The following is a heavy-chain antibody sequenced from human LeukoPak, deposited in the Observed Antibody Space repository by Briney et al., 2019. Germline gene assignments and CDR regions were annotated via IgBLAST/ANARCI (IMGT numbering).Heavy chain of an antibody. V-gene: IGHV3-21*01. D-gene: IGHD2-15*01. Sequence: PGGSLRLSCAASGFTFSSYSMNWVRQAPGKGLEWVSSISSSSSYIYYADSVKGRFTISRANAKNSLYLQMNSLRAEDTAVYYCARGKTGGVVVAPPDYWGQGTLVTVSS. CDR1: GFTFSSYS. CDR3: ARGKTGGVVVAPPDY. CDR2: ISSSSSYI. J-gene: IGHJ4*02.